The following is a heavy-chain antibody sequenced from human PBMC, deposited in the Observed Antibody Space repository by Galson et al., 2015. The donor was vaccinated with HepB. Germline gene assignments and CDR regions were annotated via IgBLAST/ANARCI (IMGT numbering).Heavy chain of an antibody. CDR1: GFTFSDYA. CDR3: ARHSNSAGSGIDY. J-gene: IGHJ4*02. D-gene: IGHD6-6*01. V-gene: IGHV3-23*01. Sequence: LRLSCAASGFTFSDYAMSWVRQAPGKGLEWVSAISGSGGSTYYADSVKGRFTISRDNSKNTLNLEMHSLRAEDTAVYYCARHSNSAGSGIDYWGQGTLVTVSS. CDR2: ISGSGGST.